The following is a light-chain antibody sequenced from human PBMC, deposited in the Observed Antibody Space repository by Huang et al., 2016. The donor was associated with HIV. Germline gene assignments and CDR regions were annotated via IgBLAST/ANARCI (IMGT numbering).Light chain of an antibody. J-gene: IGKJ4*01. CDR3: QQIFSTLT. CDR1: EKITSF. Sequence: DIQMTQSPSSLSASVGDSVSISCRATEKITSFLYWYHQKPGNAPRLLIYGTYTLQSGVPSRCSGRGSGTDFTLTIRSLQPEDIGTYYCQQIFSTLTFGGGTKVQIK. V-gene: IGKV1-39*01. CDR2: GTY.